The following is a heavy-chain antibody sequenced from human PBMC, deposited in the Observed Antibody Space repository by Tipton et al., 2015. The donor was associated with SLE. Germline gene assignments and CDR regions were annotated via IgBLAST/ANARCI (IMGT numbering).Heavy chain of an antibody. J-gene: IGHJ6*03. CDR1: GGSLSSYY. D-gene: IGHD6-19*01. V-gene: IGHV4-59*12. CDR3: ARETEDTGWIHSRDYIYYYYYVDV. Sequence: TLSLTCTVSGGSLSSYYWSWIRQSPEKGLEWIGYLSYSGSTNYNPSLESRVTISVDTSKNQFSLELSSVTAADTAVYYCARETEDTGWIHSRDYIYYYYYVDVWGQGTTVTVSS. CDR2: LSYSGST.